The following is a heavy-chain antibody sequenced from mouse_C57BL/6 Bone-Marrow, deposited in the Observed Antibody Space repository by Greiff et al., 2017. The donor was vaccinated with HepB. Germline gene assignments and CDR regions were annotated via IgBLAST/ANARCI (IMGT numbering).Heavy chain of an antibody. CDR1: GYTFTSYW. J-gene: IGHJ2*01. CDR2: IYPGSGST. CDR3: ASAGIYYDYDGVDC. D-gene: IGHD2-4*01. Sequence: VQLQQPGAELVKPGASVKMSCKASGYTFTSYWITWVKQRPGQGLEWIGVIYPGSGSTNYNEKFKSKATLTVDTSSSTAYMQLSSLTSEDSAVYYCASAGIYYDYDGVDCWGQGTTLTVSS. V-gene: IGHV1-55*01.